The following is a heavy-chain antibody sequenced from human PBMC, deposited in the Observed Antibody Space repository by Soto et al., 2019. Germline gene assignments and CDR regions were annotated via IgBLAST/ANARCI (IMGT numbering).Heavy chain of an antibody. CDR1: GASISSNY. V-gene: IGHV4-59*08. CDR2: FSYGGST. D-gene: IGHD6-13*01. CDR3: ARHSPLAAGGAFEF. Sequence: QVQLQESGPGLVKPSETLSLTCTVSGASISSNYWSWIRQPPGKGLECIGYFSYGGSTNYNPSLKSRVIISVDTSRSQFSLKLTSVTATDTAMYYCARHSPLAAGGAFEFWGQGMMVTVSS. J-gene: IGHJ3*01.